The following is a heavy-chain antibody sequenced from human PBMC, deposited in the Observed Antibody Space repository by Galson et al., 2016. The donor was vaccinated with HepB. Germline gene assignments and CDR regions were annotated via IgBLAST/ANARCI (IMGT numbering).Heavy chain of an antibody. CDR3: AKGVLPFLEWLPLDP. V-gene: IGHV3-23*01. Sequence: SLRLSCAASGFTFSRYAMSWVRQAPGKGLEWVSSISGGGYNTYYADSVKGRFTISRDNSRNTLYLQMNSLRAEDTALFYCAKGVLPFLEWLPLDPWGQGTLVTVSS. J-gene: IGHJ5*02. CDR2: ISGGGYNT. D-gene: IGHD3-3*01. CDR1: GFTFSRYA.